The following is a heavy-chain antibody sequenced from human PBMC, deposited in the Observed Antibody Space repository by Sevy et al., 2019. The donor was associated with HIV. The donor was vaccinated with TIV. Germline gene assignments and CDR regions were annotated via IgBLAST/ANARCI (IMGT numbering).Heavy chain of an antibody. Sequence: GGYLRLSCAASGFTFSDHYMTWVRQAPGKGLQCVAKIKPDGTEKFYVDSMRGRFTVSRDNAKNSLYLQMNSLRLDDTAVYYCTREFWWRFDLWGRGTLVTVSS. CDR2: IKPDGTEK. D-gene: IGHD2-21*01. CDR1: GFTFSDHY. V-gene: IGHV3-7*03. CDR3: TREFWWRFDL. J-gene: IGHJ2*01.